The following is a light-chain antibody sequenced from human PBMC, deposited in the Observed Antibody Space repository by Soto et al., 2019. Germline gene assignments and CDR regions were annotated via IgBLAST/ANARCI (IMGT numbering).Light chain of an antibody. CDR2: GAS. CDR1: QSLSSNY. Sequence: EVVLTQSPGRLSLSPGERATLSCRASQSLSSNYLAWYQQKPGQAPRLLIYGASTRATGITDRFSGSGSGTDFTLTISRLEPEDFAVYYCQHYGSSPPWTFGQGTKVDIK. V-gene: IGKV3-20*01. J-gene: IGKJ1*01. CDR3: QHYGSSPPWT.